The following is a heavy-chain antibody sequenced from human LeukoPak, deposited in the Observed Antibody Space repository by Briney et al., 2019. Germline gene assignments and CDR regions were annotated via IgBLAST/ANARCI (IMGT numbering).Heavy chain of an antibody. CDR3: ATQATSGWHFS. V-gene: IGHV1-2*02. Sequence: ASVKVSCKASGYTFTGYYMHWVRQAPGQGPEWMGWINPNSGGTNYAQKFQGRVAMTRDTSLSTVYMELSRLRSDDTAVYYCATQATSGWHFSWGQGTLVTVSS. CDR2: INPNSGGT. CDR1: GYTFTGYY. D-gene: IGHD6-19*01. J-gene: IGHJ5*02.